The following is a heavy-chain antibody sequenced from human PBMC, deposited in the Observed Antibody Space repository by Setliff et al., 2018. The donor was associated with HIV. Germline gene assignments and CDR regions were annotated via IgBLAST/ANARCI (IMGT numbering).Heavy chain of an antibody. D-gene: IGHD6-13*01. V-gene: IGHV1-2*06. CDR1: GYAFTDYS. CDR3: ARGVKGIATNGKYYFDY. CDR2: INPDSRGT. J-gene: IGHJ4*02. Sequence: ASVKVSCKTSGYAFTDYSIHWVRKAPGQGLEWVGRINPDSRGTNYAQTFQGRVTMTRDTSVSTANMELSRLKSDDTAVFYSARGVKGIATNGKYYFDYWGQGTLVTVSS.